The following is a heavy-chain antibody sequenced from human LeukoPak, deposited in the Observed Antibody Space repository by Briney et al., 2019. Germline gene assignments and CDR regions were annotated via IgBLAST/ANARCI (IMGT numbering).Heavy chain of an antibody. J-gene: IGHJ4*02. CDR3: ARAKNIAAAGYYFDY. V-gene: IGHV4-61*02. CDR2: IYTSGST. CDR1: GGSISSGSYY. D-gene: IGHD6-13*01. Sequence: PSETLSLTCTVSGGSISSGSYYWSWIRQPAGKGLEWIGRIYTSGSTNYNPSLKSRVTMSVDTSRNQFSLKLSSVTAADTAVYYCARAKNIAAAGYYFDYWGQGTLVTASS.